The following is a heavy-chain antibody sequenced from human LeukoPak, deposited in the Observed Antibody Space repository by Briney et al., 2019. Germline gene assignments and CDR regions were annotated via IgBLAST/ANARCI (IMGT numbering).Heavy chain of an antibody. D-gene: IGHD1-26*01. V-gene: IGHV1-69*04. CDR1: GGTFSSYA. CDR2: IIPIFGIA. CDR3: ARGGEWEHFDY. Sequence: SVKVSCKASGGTFSSYAISWVRQAPGQGLEWMGRIIPIFGIANYAQKFQGRVTITADKSTSTAYMELSSLRSEDTAVCYCARGGEWEHFDYWGQGTLVTVSS. J-gene: IGHJ4*02.